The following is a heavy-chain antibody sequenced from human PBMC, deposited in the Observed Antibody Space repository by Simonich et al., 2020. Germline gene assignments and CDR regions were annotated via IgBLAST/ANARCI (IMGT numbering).Heavy chain of an antibody. Sequence: GGGLVQPGGSLRLSCAASGFTFSSYAMSWVRQAPGKGLGWVSAISGSGGSTYDADSVKGRFTISRDNSKNPLYLQMNSLRAEDTAVYYCAKDLGERITMIVVVIDAFDIWGQGTMVTVSS. CDR2: ISGSGGST. CDR1: GFTFSSYA. V-gene: IGHV3-23*01. CDR3: AKDLGERITMIVVVIDAFDI. D-gene: IGHD3-22*01. J-gene: IGHJ3*02.